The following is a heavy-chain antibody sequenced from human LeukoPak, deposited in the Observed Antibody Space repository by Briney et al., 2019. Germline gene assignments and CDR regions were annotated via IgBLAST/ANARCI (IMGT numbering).Heavy chain of an antibody. CDR2: ISSSSSYI. D-gene: IGHD6-19*01. J-gene: IGHJ3*02. CDR3: AKDSASVAADAFDI. V-gene: IGHV3-21*01. CDR1: GFTFSTYS. Sequence: PGGSLRLSCAASGFTFSTYSMNWVRQAPGKGLEWVSSISSSSSYIYYADSVKGRFTISRDNAKNSLYLQMNSLRAEDTAVYYCAKDSASVAADAFDIWGQGTMVTVSS.